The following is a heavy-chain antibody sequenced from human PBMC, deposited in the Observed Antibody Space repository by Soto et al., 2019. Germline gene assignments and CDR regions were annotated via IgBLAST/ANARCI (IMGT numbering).Heavy chain of an antibody. Sequence: SVKVSCKPSGGTLISYTLSWVRQAPVQGLEWMGRIIPNLGITNYAQKFQGRITIIGDKATSTAYMELSLRSFDDTGVYYCATDKGYCSGASCQDFDYWGQGTLVTVSS. D-gene: IGHD2-15*01. CDR3: ATDKGYCSGASCQDFDY. J-gene: IGHJ4*02. CDR2: IIPNLGIT. CDR1: GGTLISYT. V-gene: IGHV1-69*04.